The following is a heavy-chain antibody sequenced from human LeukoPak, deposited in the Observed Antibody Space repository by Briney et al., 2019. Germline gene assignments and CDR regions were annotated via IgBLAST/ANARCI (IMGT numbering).Heavy chain of an antibody. Sequence: PGGSLRLSCAASGFTFSSYTMNWVRQAPGKGLEWVSSISSTSSSIYYADSVQGRFTISRDNAKDSLDLQMNSLRAEDTAVYYCAVLEYSSSNYFDNWSQGTLVTVSS. CDR3: AVLEYSSSNYFDN. D-gene: IGHD6-6*01. V-gene: IGHV3-21*01. J-gene: IGHJ4*02. CDR1: GFTFSSYT. CDR2: ISSTSSSI.